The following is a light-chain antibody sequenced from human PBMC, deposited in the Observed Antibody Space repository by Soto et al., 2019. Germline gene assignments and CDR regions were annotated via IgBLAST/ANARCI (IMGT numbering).Light chain of an antibody. Sequence: DIQMTQSPSTLSASVGDRVTITCRASQSISSWLAWYQQKPGKAPKLLIYKASSLESGVPSRFSGSGSGTECTLTISSLQPDDFATYYGQEYNSYSRTFGQGTKVDIK. CDR1: QSISSW. V-gene: IGKV1-5*03. CDR3: QEYNSYSRT. J-gene: IGKJ1*01. CDR2: KAS.